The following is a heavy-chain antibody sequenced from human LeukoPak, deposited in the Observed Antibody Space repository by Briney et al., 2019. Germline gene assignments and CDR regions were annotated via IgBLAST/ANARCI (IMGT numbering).Heavy chain of an antibody. CDR3: ARDPTAYYDSSGYYLNTIDY. Sequence: PGRSLRLSCAASGFTFSSYGMHWVRQAPGKGLEWVAVIWYDGGNKYYVDSVKGRFTISRDNSKNTLYLQMNSLRAEDTAVYYCARDPTAYYDSSGYYLNTIDYWGQGTLVTVSS. D-gene: IGHD3-22*01. CDR2: IWYDGGNK. CDR1: GFTFSSYG. J-gene: IGHJ4*02. V-gene: IGHV3-33*01.